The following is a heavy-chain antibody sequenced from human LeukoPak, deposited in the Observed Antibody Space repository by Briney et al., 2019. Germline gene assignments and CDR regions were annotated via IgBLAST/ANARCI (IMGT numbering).Heavy chain of an antibody. CDR3: ARQTSPPTRRLILAAAAGY. Sequence: GESLKISCKGSGYSFTSYWIGWVRQMHGKGLEWMGIIYPGDSDTRYSTSFQGQVTISADKSMSTAYLQWSSLKASDTAMYYCARQTSPPTRRLILAAAAGYWGQGTLVTVSS. CDR2: IYPGDSDT. V-gene: IGHV5-51*01. J-gene: IGHJ4*02. D-gene: IGHD6-13*01. CDR1: GYSFTSYW.